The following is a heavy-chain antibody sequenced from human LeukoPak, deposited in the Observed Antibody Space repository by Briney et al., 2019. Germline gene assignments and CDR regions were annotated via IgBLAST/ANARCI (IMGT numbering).Heavy chain of an antibody. Sequence: SETLSLTCTVSGGSISSYYWSWIRQPAGKGLEWIGRIYTSGSTNYNPSLKSRVTMSVDTSKNQFSLKLSSVTAADTAVYYCARVVVVPAANWFDPWGQGTLVTVSS. CDR1: GGSISSYY. CDR3: ARVVVVPAANWFDP. D-gene: IGHD2-2*01. CDR2: IYTSGST. V-gene: IGHV4-4*07. J-gene: IGHJ5*02.